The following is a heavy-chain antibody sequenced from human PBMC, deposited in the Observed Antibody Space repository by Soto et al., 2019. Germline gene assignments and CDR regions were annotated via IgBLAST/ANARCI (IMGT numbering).Heavy chain of an antibody. CDR3: ARLGYDSSGYYFDWFDP. J-gene: IGHJ5*02. CDR1: GGTFSSYA. D-gene: IGHD3-22*01. Sequence: SVKVSCKASGGTFSSYAISWVRQAPGQGLEWMGGIIPIFGAANYAQKFQGRVTITADESTSTAYMELRSLRSDDTAVYYCARLGYDSSGYYFDWFDPWGQGTLVTVSS. CDR2: IIPIFGAA. V-gene: IGHV1-69*13.